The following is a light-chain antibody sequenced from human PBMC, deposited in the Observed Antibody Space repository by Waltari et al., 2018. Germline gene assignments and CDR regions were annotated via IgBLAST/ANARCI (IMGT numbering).Light chain of an antibody. J-gene: IGLJ3*02. Sequence: QLVLTQSPSASASLGASVKLTCTLSSGHSSSAIAWHQQQPEKGPRYLMKLNSDGSHTKGDGIPDRFSGSSSEAERYLTISSLQSEDEADYYCQTWGTGIWVFGGGTKLTVL. CDR1: SGHSSSA. V-gene: IGLV4-69*01. CDR2: LNSDGSH. CDR3: QTWGTGIWV.